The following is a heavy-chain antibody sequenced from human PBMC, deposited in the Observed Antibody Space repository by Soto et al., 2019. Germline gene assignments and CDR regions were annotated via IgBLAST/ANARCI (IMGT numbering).Heavy chain of an antibody. CDR3: VREPWGFSGSWYDY. CDR2: INHDGSKT. J-gene: IGHJ4*02. CDR1: KFSFNNDW. V-gene: IGHV3-74*03. D-gene: IGHD5-12*01. Sequence: PGGSLRLSCAAPKFSFNNDWMHWVRQVPGKGPVWVSRINHDGSKTEYADSVKGRFTISRDNTKNTLYLQMNSLRVDDTAMYYCVREPWGFSGSWYDYWGQGTLVTVSS.